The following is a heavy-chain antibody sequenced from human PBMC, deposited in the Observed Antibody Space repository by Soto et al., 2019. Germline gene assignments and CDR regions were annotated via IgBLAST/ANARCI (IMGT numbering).Heavy chain of an antibody. Sequence: GGSLRLSCVVSGFTFSSYNLFWVRQAPGKGLEWVSSISSSSRYLYYADSAKGRFTISRDNAKNSLYLQMNNLRAEDTAVYYCAREDGFWIGTEIYYALDVWGQGTTVTVSS. CDR1: GFTFSSYN. D-gene: IGHD3-3*01. V-gene: IGHV3-21*01. CDR3: AREDGFWIGTEIYYALDV. J-gene: IGHJ6*02. CDR2: ISSSSRYL.